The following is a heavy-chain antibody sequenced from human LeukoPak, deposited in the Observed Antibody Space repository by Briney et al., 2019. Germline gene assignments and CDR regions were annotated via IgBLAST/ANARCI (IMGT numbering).Heavy chain of an antibody. V-gene: IGHV4-4*09. CDR2: IYTSGST. CDR1: GGSISSYY. CDR3: TRRQAAASEEFDY. D-gene: IGHD6-13*01. Sequence: SETLSLTCTVSGGSISSYYWSWIRQPPGKGLEWIGYIYTSGSTNYNPSLKSRVTISVDTSKNQFSLKLSSVTAADTAVYYCTRRQAAASEEFDYWGQGTTVTVSS. J-gene: IGHJ4*03.